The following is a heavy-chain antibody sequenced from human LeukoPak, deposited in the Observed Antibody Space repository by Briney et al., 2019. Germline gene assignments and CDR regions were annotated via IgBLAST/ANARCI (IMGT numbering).Heavy chain of an antibody. J-gene: IGHJ4*02. D-gene: IGHD6-6*01. V-gene: IGHV4-34*01. Sequence: SETLSLTCAVYGGSFSGYYWSWIRQPPGKGLEWIGEINHSGSTNYSPSLKSRVTISVDTSKNQFSLKLSSVTAADTAVYYCARDAARPRYYFDYWGQGTLVTVSS. CDR1: GGSFSGYY. CDR2: INHSGST. CDR3: ARDAARPRYYFDY.